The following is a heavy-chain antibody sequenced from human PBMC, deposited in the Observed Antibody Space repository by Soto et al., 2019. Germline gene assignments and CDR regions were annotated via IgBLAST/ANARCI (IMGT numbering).Heavy chain of an antibody. Sequence: SETLSLTCTVSGGSVSSGSYYWSWILQPPGKGLEWIGHISSTGSTNVNPSLKSRVTMLGDTSKKQFSLKLSAVTAADTAVYYCSKGGAGCTSTSCYTSGWLDPWGQGTLVTVSS. CDR2: ISSTGST. CDR3: SKGGAGCTSTSCYTSGWLDP. J-gene: IGHJ5*02. D-gene: IGHD2-2*02. CDR1: GGSVSSGSYY. V-gene: IGHV4-61*01.